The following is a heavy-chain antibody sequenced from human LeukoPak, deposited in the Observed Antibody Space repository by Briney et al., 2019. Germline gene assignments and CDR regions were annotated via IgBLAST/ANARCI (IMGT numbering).Heavy chain of an antibody. Sequence: GASLRLSCAASGFTFSDFYMSWIRQAPGKGLEFISYISGGGDTIFYADSVKGRFTISRDNAKNSLYLQMNSLRAEDTAVYYCARVHCSGGGCSSWGQGTLVTVSS. V-gene: IGHV3-11*01. CDR3: ARVHCSGGGCSS. CDR2: ISGGGDTI. D-gene: IGHD2-15*01. CDR1: GFTFSDFY. J-gene: IGHJ4*02.